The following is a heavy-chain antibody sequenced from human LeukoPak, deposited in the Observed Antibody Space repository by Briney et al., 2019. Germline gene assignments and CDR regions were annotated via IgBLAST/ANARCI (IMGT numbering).Heavy chain of an antibody. CDR2: IIPIFGTA. CDR3: ARGHCSGGSCYRWFDP. V-gene: IGHV1-69*05. Sequence: ASVKVSCKASGGTFSSYAISWVRQAPGQGLEWMGGIIPIFGTANYAQKFQGRVTITRDTSASTAYMELSSLRSEDMAVYYCARGHCSGGSCYRWFDPWGQGTLVTVSS. D-gene: IGHD2-15*01. J-gene: IGHJ5*02. CDR1: GGTFSSYA.